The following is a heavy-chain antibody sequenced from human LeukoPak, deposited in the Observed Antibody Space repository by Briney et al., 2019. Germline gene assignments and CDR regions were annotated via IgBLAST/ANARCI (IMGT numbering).Heavy chain of an antibody. CDR1: GGSISSYY. CDR3: ARARNYDILTGLVVDY. V-gene: IGHV4-59*12. J-gene: IGHJ4*02. Sequence: SETLSLTCTVSGGSISSYYWNWIRQPPGKGLEWVGYIYYSGSTNYNPSLKSRVTISVDTSKNQFSLKLSSVTAADTAVYYCARARNYDILTGLVVDYWGQGTLVTVSS. CDR2: IYYSGST. D-gene: IGHD3-9*01.